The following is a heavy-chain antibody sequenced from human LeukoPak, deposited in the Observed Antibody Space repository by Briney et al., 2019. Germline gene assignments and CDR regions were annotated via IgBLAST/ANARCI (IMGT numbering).Heavy chain of an antibody. CDR2: ISACNGNT. Sequence: GASVKVSCKASGYTFTSYGISWVRQAPGQGLEWMGWISACNGNTNYAQKLQGRITMTTDTSTSTAYMELRSLRSDDTAVYYCARDLIVPAAPYYFDYWGQGTLVTVSS. CDR3: ARDLIVPAAPYYFDY. CDR1: GYTFTSYG. D-gene: IGHD2-2*01. J-gene: IGHJ4*02. V-gene: IGHV1-18*04.